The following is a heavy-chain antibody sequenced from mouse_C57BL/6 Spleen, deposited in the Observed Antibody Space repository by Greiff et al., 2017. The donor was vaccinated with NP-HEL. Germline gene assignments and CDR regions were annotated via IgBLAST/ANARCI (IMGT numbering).Heavy chain of an antibody. Sequence: EVQRVESGGGLVQPGGSLSLSCAASGFTFTDYYMSWVRQPPGKALEWLGFIRNKANGYTTEYSASVKGRFTISRDNSQSILYLQMNALRAEDSATYYCARYPGLLYAMDYWGQGTSVTVSS. J-gene: IGHJ4*01. CDR3: ARYPGLLYAMDY. D-gene: IGHD6-1*01. CDR2: IRNKANGYTT. V-gene: IGHV7-3*01. CDR1: GFTFTDYY.